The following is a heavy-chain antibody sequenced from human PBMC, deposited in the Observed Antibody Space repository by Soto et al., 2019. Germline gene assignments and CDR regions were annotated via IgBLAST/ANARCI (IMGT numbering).Heavy chain of an antibody. CDR1: GFSFSSFA. J-gene: IGHJ4*02. Sequence: EVHLLQSGGGLVQPGGSLRLSCAASGFSFSSFALSWVRQSPGKGLEWVAAVGGRGGDTYYANSVKGRFTISRGNSQNTLFLQMNSLRAEDSAIYYCAKDPNYDFWSGFSAVYFDYWGQGTLVTVSS. CDR3: AKDPNYDFWSGFSAVYFDY. V-gene: IGHV3-23*01. CDR2: VGGRGGDT. D-gene: IGHD3-3*01.